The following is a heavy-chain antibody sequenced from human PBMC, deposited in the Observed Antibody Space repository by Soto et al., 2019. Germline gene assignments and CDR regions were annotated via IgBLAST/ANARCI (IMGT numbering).Heavy chain of an antibody. D-gene: IGHD7-27*01. J-gene: IGHJ4*02. CDR3: ANWVEGTMVYFDY. CDR2: TIPIFGTA. CDR1: GGTFSSYA. Sequence: SVKVSCKASGGTFSSYAISWVRQAPGQGLEWMGGTIPIFGTANYAQKFQGRVTITADKSTSTAYMELSSLRSEDTAVCYCANWVEGTMVYFDYWGLGTLVTVSS. V-gene: IGHV1-69*06.